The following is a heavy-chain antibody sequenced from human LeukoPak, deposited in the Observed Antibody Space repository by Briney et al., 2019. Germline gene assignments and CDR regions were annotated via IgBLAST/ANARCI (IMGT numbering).Heavy chain of an antibody. CDR1: GLTFRTYA. CDR3: AKGRYFDWSYCYFDY. V-gene: IGHV3-23*01. D-gene: IGHD3-9*01. Sequence: GGSLRLSCAASGLTFRTYAMSWVRQAPGKGLEWVSSISDSGGYTFYADSVKGRFTISRDNSKNTPYLQMNSLRAEDTAVYYCAKGRYFDWSYCYFDYWGQGTLVTVSS. CDR2: ISDSGGYT. J-gene: IGHJ4*02.